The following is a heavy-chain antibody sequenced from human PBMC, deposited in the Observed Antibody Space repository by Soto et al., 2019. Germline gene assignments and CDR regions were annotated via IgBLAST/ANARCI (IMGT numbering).Heavy chain of an antibody. CDR1: GYIFTAYS. D-gene: IGHD2-15*01. J-gene: IGHJ1*01. V-gene: IGHV1-46*01. Sequence: ASVKVYCKASGYIFTAYSMHWVRQAPRQVLEWMGIVNPSGGSAHYAQSFEGRVTLTRDTSTSTFYMELSSLRSEDTAVYYCAREENCRGGTCYSEYFHHWGQGTLVTVSS. CDR2: VNPSGGSA. CDR3: AREENCRGGTCYSEYFHH.